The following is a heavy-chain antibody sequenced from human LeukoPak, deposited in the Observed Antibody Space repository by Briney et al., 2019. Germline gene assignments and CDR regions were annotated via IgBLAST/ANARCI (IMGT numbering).Heavy chain of an antibody. CDR1: RGSISSGSYY. CDR2: IYTSGST. D-gene: IGHD6-19*01. CDR3: ARELRSGWYGN. Sequence: PSETLSLTCTVSRGSISSGSYYWSWIRQPAGKGLEWIGRIYTSGSTSYNPSLRSRVTISVDTSKNQFSLKLSSVTAADTAVYYCARELRSGWYGNWGQGTLVTVSS. V-gene: IGHV4-61*02. J-gene: IGHJ4*02.